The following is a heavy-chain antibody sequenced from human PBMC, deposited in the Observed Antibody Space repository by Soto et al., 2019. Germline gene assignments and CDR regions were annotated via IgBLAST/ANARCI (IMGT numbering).Heavy chain of an antibody. Sequence: GASVKVSCKASGGTFSSYAISWVRQAPGQGLEWMGGIIPIFGTANYAQKFQGRVTITADESTSTAYMELSSLRSEDTAVYYCARVKPLIAAFLGLNYYYGIVLWGPGPMVTVSS. CDR3: ARVKPLIAAFLGLNYYYGIVL. CDR2: IIPIFGTA. CDR1: GGTFSSYA. V-gene: IGHV1-69*13. J-gene: IGHJ6*02. D-gene: IGHD6-6*01.